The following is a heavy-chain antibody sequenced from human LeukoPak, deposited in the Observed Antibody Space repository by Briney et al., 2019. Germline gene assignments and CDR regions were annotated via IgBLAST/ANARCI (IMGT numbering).Heavy chain of an antibody. Sequence: GASVKVSCKASGYTFTSYYMHWVRQAPGQGLEWMGIINPSGGSTSYAQKFQGRVTMTRDMSTSTVYMELSSLRSEDTAVYYCARGHGYSSGWYLLLGQARVWFDPWGQGTLVTVSS. D-gene: IGHD6-19*01. CDR1: GYTFTSYY. CDR2: INPSGGST. V-gene: IGHV1-46*01. J-gene: IGHJ5*02. CDR3: ARGHGYSSGWYLLLGQARVWFDP.